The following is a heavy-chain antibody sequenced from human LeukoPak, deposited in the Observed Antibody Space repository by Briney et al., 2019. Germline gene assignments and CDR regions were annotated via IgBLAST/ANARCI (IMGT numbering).Heavy chain of an antibody. Sequence: GESLKISCKGSGYSFTSYWIGWVRQMPGKGLEWMGIIYPGDSDTRYSPSFQSQVTISADKSISTAYLQWSSLKASDTAMYYCARTYCTNGVCHYYFDYWGQGTLVTVSS. V-gene: IGHV5-51*01. CDR3: ARTYCTNGVCHYYFDY. J-gene: IGHJ4*02. CDR2: IYPGDSDT. D-gene: IGHD2-8*01. CDR1: GYSFTSYW.